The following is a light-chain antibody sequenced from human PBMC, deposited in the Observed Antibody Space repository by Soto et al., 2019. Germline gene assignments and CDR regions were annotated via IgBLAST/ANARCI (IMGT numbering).Light chain of an antibody. CDR2: DNN. CDR3: GTWDSSLSVYV. J-gene: IGLJ1*01. Sequence: QCVLTQPPSVSAAPGQRVTFSCSGSSSNIGSNYVSWYQQLPGTAPKLLIYDNNKRPSGIPDRFSGSKSDTSATLDITGLQTGDEADYYCGTWDSSLSVYVFGTGTKVTVL. V-gene: IGLV1-51*01. CDR1: SSNIGSNY.